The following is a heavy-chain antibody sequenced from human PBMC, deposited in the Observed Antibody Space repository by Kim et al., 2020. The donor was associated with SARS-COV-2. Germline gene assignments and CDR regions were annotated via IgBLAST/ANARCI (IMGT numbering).Heavy chain of an antibody. D-gene: IGHD1-26*01. Sequence: GGSLRLSCAASGFTFSNAWMSWVRQAPGKGLEWVGRIKSKTDGGTIDYAAPVKGRFTISRDDSKNTLYLQMNSLKTEDTAVYYCTTPRGLLLYDYWGQGTLVTVSS. CDR2: IKSKTDGGTI. CDR3: TTPRGLLLYDY. V-gene: IGHV3-15*01. CDR1: GFTFSNAW. J-gene: IGHJ4*02.